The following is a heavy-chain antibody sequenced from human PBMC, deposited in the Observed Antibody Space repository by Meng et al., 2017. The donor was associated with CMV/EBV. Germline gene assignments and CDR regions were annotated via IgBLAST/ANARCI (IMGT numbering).Heavy chain of an antibody. CDR1: GYTFTSYY. CDR2: INPSGGST. D-gene: IGHD2-21*02. V-gene: IGHV1-46*01. CDR3: ARTAQGRNWFDP. Sequence: QLVQSGAEVQKPGALVKVSCKASGYTFTSYYMHWVRQAPGQGLEWMGIINPSGGSTSYAQKFQGRVTMTRDTSTSTVYMELSSLRSEDTAVYYCARTAQGRNWFDPWGQGTLVTVSS. J-gene: IGHJ5*02.